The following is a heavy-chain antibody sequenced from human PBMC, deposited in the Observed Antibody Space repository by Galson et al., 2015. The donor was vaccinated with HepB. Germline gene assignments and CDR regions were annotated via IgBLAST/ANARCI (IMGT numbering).Heavy chain of an antibody. Sequence: SLRLSCAASGFTFSNAWMSWVRQAPGKGLEWVGRIKSKTDGGTTDYAAPVKGRFTISRDDSKNTLYLQMNSLKTEDTAVYYCTTVVSNYYDSSGYFLDAFDIWGQVTMVTVSS. J-gene: IGHJ3*02. CDR3: TTVVSNYYDSSGYFLDAFDI. CDR2: IKSKTDGGTT. D-gene: IGHD3-22*01. V-gene: IGHV3-15*01. CDR1: GFTFSNAW.